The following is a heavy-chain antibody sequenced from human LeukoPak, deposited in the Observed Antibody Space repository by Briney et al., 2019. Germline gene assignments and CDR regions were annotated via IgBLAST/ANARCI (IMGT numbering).Heavy chain of an antibody. D-gene: IGHD4-17*01. J-gene: IGHJ6*02. V-gene: IGHV3-33*01. CDR2: VWYDGSNK. CDR3: ARDYGDPYYYGVDV. CDR1: RFTFSSYG. Sequence: GGSLRLSCATSRFTFSSYGMHWVRQAPGKGLEWVAVVWYDGSNKYYADSVKGRFTISRDNSKNTLYLQMNSLRAEDTAVYYCARDYGDPYYYGVDVWGQGTTVTVSS.